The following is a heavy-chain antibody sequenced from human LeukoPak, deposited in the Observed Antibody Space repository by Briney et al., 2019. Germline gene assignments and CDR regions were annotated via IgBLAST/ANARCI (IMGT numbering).Heavy chain of an antibody. V-gene: IGHV3-9*01. CDR1: GFTFDDYA. Sequence: GRSLRLTCAASGFTFDDYAMHWVRHAPGKGLEWVSGISWNGGSIGYADSVKGRFTISRDNAKNSLYLQMNSLRPEDTALYYCAKDLDSSSSSLFDYWGQGTLVTVSS. CDR2: ISWNGGSI. D-gene: IGHD6-6*01. CDR3: AKDLDSSSSSLFDY. J-gene: IGHJ4*02.